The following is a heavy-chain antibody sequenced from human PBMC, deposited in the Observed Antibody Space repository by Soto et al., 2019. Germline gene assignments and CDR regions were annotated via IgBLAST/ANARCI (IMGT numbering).Heavy chain of an antibody. V-gene: IGHV4-31*03. D-gene: IGHD2-15*01. J-gene: IGHJ3*02. CDR3: ASTVGYCSGGSCYPLWAFDI. CDR1: GGSISSGGYY. Sequence: SETLSLTCTVSGGSISSGGYYWSWIRQHPGKGLEWIGYIYYSGSTYYKPSLKSRVTISVDTSKNQFSLKLSSVTAADTAVYYCASTVGYCSGGSCYPLWAFDIWGQGTMVTVSS. CDR2: IYYSGST.